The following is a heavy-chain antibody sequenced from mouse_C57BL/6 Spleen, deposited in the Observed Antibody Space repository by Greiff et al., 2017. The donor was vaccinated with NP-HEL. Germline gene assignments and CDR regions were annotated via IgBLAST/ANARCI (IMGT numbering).Heavy chain of an antibody. CDR2: INPNNGGT. Sequence: EVQLQQSGPELVKPGASVKIPCKASGYTFTDYNMDWVKQSHGKSLEWIGDINPNNGGTIYNQKSKGKATLTVDKSSSTAYMELRSLTSEDTAVYYCARSGYGNYLYYFDYWGQGTTLTVSS. D-gene: IGHD2-1*01. V-gene: IGHV1-18*01. CDR3: ARSGYGNYLYYFDY. CDR1: GYTFTDYN. J-gene: IGHJ2*01.